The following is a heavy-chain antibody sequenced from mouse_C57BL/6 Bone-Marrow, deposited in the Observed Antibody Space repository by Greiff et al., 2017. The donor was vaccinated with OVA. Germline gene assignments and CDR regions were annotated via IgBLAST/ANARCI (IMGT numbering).Heavy chain of an antibody. CDR3: ARGRTEDFDY. V-gene: IGHV5-17*01. Sequence: EVKLMESGGGLVKPGGSLKLSCAASGFTFSDYGMHWVRQAPEKGLEWVAYISSGSSTIYYADTVKGRVTISRDNAKNTLFLQMTSLRSEDTAMYYCARGRTEDFDYWGQGTTLTVSS. CDR2: ISSGSSTI. CDR1: GFTFSDYG. J-gene: IGHJ2*01.